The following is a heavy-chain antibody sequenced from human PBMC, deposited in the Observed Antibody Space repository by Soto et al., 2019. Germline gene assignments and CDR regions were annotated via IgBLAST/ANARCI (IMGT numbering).Heavy chain of an antibody. V-gene: IGHV5-51*01. CDR2: IYPGDSDT. CDR3: ARHKGRFFKNDAFDI. Sequence: PGESLKISCKCSGYSFISYWIGWVRQMPGKGLEWMGIIYPGDSDTRYSPSFQGQVTISADKSISTAYLQWSSLKASDTAMYYCARHKGRFFKNDAFDIWGQGTMVTVSS. J-gene: IGHJ3*02. CDR1: GYSFISYW. D-gene: IGHD3-3*01.